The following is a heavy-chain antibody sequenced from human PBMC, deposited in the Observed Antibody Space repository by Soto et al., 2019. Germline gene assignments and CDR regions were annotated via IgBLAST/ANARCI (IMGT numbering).Heavy chain of an antibody. Sequence: PGGSLRLSCAASGFTFSNYGMSWVRQAPGKGLEWVSSIGSSGGSTYYADSVKGRFTISRDNSQNTLYLQMNTLRAEDTAIYYCAKLAVAAGSDYWGQGTQVTVSS. D-gene: IGHD6-13*01. V-gene: IGHV3-23*01. CDR3: AKLAVAAGSDY. CDR2: IGSSGGST. CDR1: GFTFSNYG. J-gene: IGHJ4*02.